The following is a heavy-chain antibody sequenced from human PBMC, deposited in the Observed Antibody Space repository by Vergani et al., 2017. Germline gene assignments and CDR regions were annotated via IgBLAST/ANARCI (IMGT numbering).Heavy chain of an antibody. V-gene: IGHV4-39*01. J-gene: IGHJ6*03. CDR2: IYYSGST. D-gene: IGHD6-13*01. CDR3: ARHKEQLVPGNYYYYYYMDV. CDR1: GGSIRSTFYY. Sequence: QLQLQESDPGLVKPSETLSLTCTVSGGSIRSTFYYWGWIRQPPGKGLEWIGTIYYSGSTYYNPSLKSRVTISVDTSKNQFSLKLNSVTAADTAVYYCARHKEQLVPGNYYYYYYMDVWGIGTTVTVSS.